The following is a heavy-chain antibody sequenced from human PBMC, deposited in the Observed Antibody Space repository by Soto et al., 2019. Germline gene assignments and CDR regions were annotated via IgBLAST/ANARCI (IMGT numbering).Heavy chain of an antibody. J-gene: IGHJ4*02. CDR3: ARGDSSSWYYFDY. CDR1: GFTFSSYG. Sequence: QVQLVESGGGVVQPGRSLRLSCAASGFTFSSYGMHWVRQAPGKGLEWVAVIWYDGSNKYYADSVKGRFTISRDNSKNTLYLQVNSLRAEDTAVYYCARGDSSSWYYFDYWGQGTLVTVSS. V-gene: IGHV3-33*01. D-gene: IGHD6-13*01. CDR2: IWYDGSNK.